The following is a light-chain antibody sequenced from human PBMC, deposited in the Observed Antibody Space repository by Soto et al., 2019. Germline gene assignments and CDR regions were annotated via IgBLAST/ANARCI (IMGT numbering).Light chain of an antibody. CDR1: SSDVGGYDY. CDR2: DVS. J-gene: IGLJ2*01. V-gene: IGLV2-11*01. Sequence: QSALTQPRSVSGSPGQSVTISCTGTSSDVGGYDYVSWYQQHPGKAPKLMIYDVSKRPSGVPDRFSGSKSSNTASLTISGLQAEDEAEYYCCSYAGNYPLLFGGGTKVTVL. CDR3: CSYAGNYPLL.